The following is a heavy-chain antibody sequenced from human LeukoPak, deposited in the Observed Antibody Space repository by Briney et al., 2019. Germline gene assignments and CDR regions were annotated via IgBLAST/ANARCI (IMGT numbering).Heavy chain of an antibody. J-gene: IGHJ3*01. Sequence: GGSLRLSCAASGFTFSGFYMHWIRQAPGKGLVWVSHINWDGSSITYADSVKGRFTISRDNAKNTLYLQMDSLRAEDTAVYYCSRGGYSHAFDVWGQGTVVTVSS. CDR1: GFTFSGFY. CDR3: SRGGYSHAFDV. D-gene: IGHD2-15*01. CDR2: INWDGSSI. V-gene: IGHV3-74*01.